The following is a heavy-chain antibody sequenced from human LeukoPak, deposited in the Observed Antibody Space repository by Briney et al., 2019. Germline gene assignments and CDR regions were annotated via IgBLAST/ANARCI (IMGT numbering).Heavy chain of an antibody. Sequence: QSGGSLRLSCGASGFILSRYGVNWVRQAPGKGLEWVAFIRFDGSNKNHEDSVKGRFIISRDNSKNTVYLQMNTLGPEDTALYYCAREDYGGNMDVWGKGTTVTVSS. J-gene: IGHJ6*04. CDR2: IRFDGSNK. V-gene: IGHV3-30*02. D-gene: IGHD4-23*01. CDR3: AREDYGGNMDV. CDR1: GFILSRYG.